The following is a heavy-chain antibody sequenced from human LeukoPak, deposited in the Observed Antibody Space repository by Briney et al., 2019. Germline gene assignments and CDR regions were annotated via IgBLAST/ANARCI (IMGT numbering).Heavy chain of an antibody. Sequence: GGSLRLSCAASGFTFSSYSMSWVRQAPGKGLEWVSAISGSGGSTYYADSVKGRFTISRDNSKNTLYLQMNSLRAEDTAVYYCAKDSQIVVVPSFDYWGQGTLVTVSS. CDR2: ISGSGGST. V-gene: IGHV3-23*01. J-gene: IGHJ4*02. D-gene: IGHD3-22*01. CDR1: GFTFSSYS. CDR3: AKDSQIVVVPSFDY.